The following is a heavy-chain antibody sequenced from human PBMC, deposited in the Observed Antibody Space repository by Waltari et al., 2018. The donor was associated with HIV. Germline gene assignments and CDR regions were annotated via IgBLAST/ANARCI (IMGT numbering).Heavy chain of an antibody. Sequence: EVQLVESGGGLVKPGGSLRLSCAASGFTFSFYSMNWVSQAPGKGLEWGSSMSSTGDHRYYGDSVKGRVTIARDNGQNSLSLQMNSLRAEDTAVYYCVRDGSYGDYIHAFDVWGQGTLVAVSS. J-gene: IGHJ3*01. D-gene: IGHD4-17*01. V-gene: IGHV3-21*01. CDR3: VRDGSYGDYIHAFDV. CDR1: GFTFSFYS. CDR2: MSSTGDHR.